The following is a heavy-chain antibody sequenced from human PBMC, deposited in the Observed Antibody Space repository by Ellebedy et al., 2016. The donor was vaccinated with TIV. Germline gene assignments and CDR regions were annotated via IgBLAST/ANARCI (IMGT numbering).Heavy chain of an antibody. V-gene: IGHV1-24*01. CDR3: ATEGGSLNPFDY. J-gene: IGHJ4*02. Sequence: ASVKVSCKVSGYTLTDLSMHWVRQAPGKGLEWMGGFDPEDGETIYAQKFQGRVTMTEDTSTDTAYMELSSLRSEDTAVYYCATEGGSLNPFDYWGQGTLVTVSS. CDR2: FDPEDGET. D-gene: IGHD1-26*01. CDR1: GYTLTDLS.